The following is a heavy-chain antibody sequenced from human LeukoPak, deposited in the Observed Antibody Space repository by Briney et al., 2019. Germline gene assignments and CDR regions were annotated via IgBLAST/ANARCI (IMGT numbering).Heavy chain of an antibody. CDR1: GFPFSSYG. CDR2: ISSGGSID. Sequence: GGSLRLSCAASGFPFSSYGMHWVRQAPGKGLEWVAVISSGGSIDYYADSVRGRFTVSRDNSKNTMYLQVNSLRAEDTAVYFCTREGMGTTFSAWFDPWGQGTLVTVSS. CDR3: TREGMGTTFSAWFDP. V-gene: IGHV3-30*03. D-gene: IGHD1-7*01. J-gene: IGHJ5*02.